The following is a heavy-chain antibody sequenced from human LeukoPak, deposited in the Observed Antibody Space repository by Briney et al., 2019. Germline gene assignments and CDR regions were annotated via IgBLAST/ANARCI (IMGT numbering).Heavy chain of an antibody. V-gene: IGHV1-2*06. CDR3: GRGIQSFDP. Sequence: ASVKVSCKASGYTFTAYYIHWVRQAPGQGLEWMGRIDPNSGDTKYAQKFQDRFTMTRDTSMNTAYTEISSLRYDDTAVYYCGRGIQSFDPWGQGTLVTVSS. J-gene: IGHJ5*02. CDR1: GYTFTAYY. CDR2: IDPNSGDT.